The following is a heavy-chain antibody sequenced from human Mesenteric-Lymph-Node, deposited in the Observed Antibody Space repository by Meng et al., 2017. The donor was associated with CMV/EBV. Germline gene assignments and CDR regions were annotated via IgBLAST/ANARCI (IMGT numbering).Heavy chain of an antibody. CDR2: ISYDGSNK. J-gene: IGHJ4*02. CDR1: GFTFSCYG. CDR3: AKASGDYGFGI. Sequence: LSCPPSGFTFSCYGIHWVRQAPGKGLEWVAVISYDGSNKYYADSVKGRFTISRDNSKNTLYLQMNSLSAEDTAVYYCAKASGDYGFGIWGQGTLVTVSS. D-gene: IGHD4-17*01. V-gene: IGHV3-30*18.